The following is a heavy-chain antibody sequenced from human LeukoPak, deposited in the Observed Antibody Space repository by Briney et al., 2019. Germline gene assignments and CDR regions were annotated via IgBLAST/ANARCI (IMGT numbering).Heavy chain of an antibody. D-gene: IGHD3-16*02. Sequence: GGSLRLSCAPSGFTFSSYAMSWVRQAPGKGLEWVSAISGSGGSTYYADSVKGRFTISRDNSKNTLYLQMNSLRAEDTAVYYCATPIYDYVWGSYRYKYDYWGQGTLVTVSS. J-gene: IGHJ4*02. CDR3: ATPIYDYVWGSYRYKYDY. V-gene: IGHV3-23*01. CDR2: ISGSGGST. CDR1: GFTFSSYA.